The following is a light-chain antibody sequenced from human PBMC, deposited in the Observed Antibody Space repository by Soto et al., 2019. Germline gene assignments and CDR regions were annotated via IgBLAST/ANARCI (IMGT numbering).Light chain of an antibody. CDR3: QQYGDSPIT. CDR1: QSVSSDF. CDR2: GAS. Sequence: EILLAQSPAARAWSPVGKAPLSCMASQSVSSDFLAWYQRKPGQAPRLLIYGASTRATGIPDRFSGSGSGTDFTLTISRLEPEDFAVYDCQQYGDSPITFGQGTRLEIK. V-gene: IGKV3-20*01. J-gene: IGKJ5*01.